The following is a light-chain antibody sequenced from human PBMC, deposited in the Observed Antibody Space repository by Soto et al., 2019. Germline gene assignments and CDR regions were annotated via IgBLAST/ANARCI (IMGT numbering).Light chain of an antibody. J-gene: IGLJ1*01. CDR3: RSYTRSSTYV. CDR2: YLD. V-gene: IGLV2-14*03. CDR1: SSYDGGYNY. Sequence: QSALTQPASSPGAPGQTITISCPGKSSYDGGYNYVSLYRHHPGRAPKPKTSYLDNRPSRPSNFYSASKAGNTPSCTISGLQADDEADYYYRSYTRSSTYVFGTGTKVTDL.